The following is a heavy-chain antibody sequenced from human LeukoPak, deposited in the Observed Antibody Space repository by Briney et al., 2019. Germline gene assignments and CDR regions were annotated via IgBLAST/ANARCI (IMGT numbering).Heavy chain of an antibody. CDR2: ISGSGDST. J-gene: IGHJ4*02. CDR3: AKGMSGSCYSGLHC. Sequence: GGSLRLSCAAPGFTFSGSAMTWVRQAPGKGLEWVSVISGSGDSTFYADSVKGRFTISRDSSKNTVYLQMNSLRAGDTAIYYCAKGMSGSCYSGLHCWGQGTLVTVSS. D-gene: IGHD2-15*01. V-gene: IGHV3-23*01. CDR1: GFTFSGSA.